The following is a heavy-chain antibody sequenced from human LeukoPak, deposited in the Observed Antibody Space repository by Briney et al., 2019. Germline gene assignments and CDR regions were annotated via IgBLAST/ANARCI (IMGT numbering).Heavy chain of an antibody. CDR1: GFTFSSYS. J-gene: IGHJ4*02. CDR3: ARGVTPNFDY. CDR2: ISSSSYI. Sequence: PGGSLRLSCAASGFTFSSYSMNWVRQAPGKGLEWVSSISSSSYIYYADSVKGRFTISRDNAKNSLYLQMDSLRAEDTAVYYCARGVTPNFDYWGQGTLVTVSS. D-gene: IGHD5-18*01. V-gene: IGHV3-21*01.